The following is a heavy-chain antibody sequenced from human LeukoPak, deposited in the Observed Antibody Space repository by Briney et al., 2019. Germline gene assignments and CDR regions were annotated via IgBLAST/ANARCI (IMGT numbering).Heavy chain of an antibody. CDR1: GGSISSSSYY. V-gene: IGHV4-39*01. J-gene: IGHJ3*02. CDR2: IYYSGST. D-gene: IGHD6-13*01. Sequence: PSETLSLTCTDSGGSISSSSYYWGWIRQPPGKGLEWVGSIYYSGSTYYNPSLKSRVTISVDTSKNQFSLKLSSVTAADTAVYYCAGEGYSSSWYAFDIWGQGTMVTVSS. CDR3: AGEGYSSSWYAFDI.